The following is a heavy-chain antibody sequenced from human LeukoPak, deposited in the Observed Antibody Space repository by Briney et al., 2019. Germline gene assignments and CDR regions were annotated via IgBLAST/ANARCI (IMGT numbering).Heavy chain of an antibody. J-gene: IGHJ5*02. CDR1: GGSISSGSYY. CDR3: ARDQDWFDP. Sequence: SQTLPLTCTVSGGSISSGSYYWSWIRQPAGKGLEWIGRIYTSGSTNYNPSLKSRVTMSVDTSKNQFSLKLSSVTAADTAVYYCARDQDWFDPWGQGTLVTVSS. CDR2: IYTSGST. V-gene: IGHV4-61*02.